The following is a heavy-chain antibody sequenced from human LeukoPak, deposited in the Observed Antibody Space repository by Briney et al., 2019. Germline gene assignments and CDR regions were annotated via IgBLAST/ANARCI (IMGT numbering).Heavy chain of an antibody. Sequence: GGSLRLSCAVSGFTFSTSAMSWVRQAPGKGLEWVSGISGGGGSTYYADSVKGRFTISRDNSKNTLYLQMNSLRAEDTAVYYCARDRLIAAAGSTDLFDPWGQGTLVTVSS. D-gene: IGHD6-13*01. CDR3: ARDRLIAAAGSTDLFDP. CDR1: GFTFSTSA. CDR2: ISGGGGST. V-gene: IGHV3-23*01. J-gene: IGHJ5*02.